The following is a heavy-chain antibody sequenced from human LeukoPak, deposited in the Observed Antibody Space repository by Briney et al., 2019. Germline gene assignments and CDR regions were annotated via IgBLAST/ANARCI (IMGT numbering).Heavy chain of an antibody. J-gene: IGHJ4*02. V-gene: IGHV3-33*01. CDR1: GFTFSSYG. Sequence: GGSLRLSCAASGFTFSSYGMHWVRHAPGKGLEWVAVIWYDGSNKYYADSVKGRFTISRDNSKNTLYLQMNSLRAEDTAVYYCARGETYYYDSSGYSPHYWGQGTLVTVSS. CDR2: IWYDGSNK. CDR3: ARGETYYYDSSGYSPHY. D-gene: IGHD3-22*01.